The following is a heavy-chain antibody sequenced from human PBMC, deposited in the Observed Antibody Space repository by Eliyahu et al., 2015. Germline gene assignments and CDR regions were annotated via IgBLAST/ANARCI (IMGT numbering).Heavy chain of an antibody. Sequence: QVQLVESGGGVVQPGRSLRLSCAASGFIFSDHVIXWVRQAPGKGLEWVAVIASDGSEKNYADSVAGRFTISRDNSRNMVYLEMSSLRADDTAVYYCARSLRDSSEWWGQGTLVIVSS. V-gene: IGHV3-30*04. CDR2: IASDGSEK. CDR3: ARSLRDSSEW. CDR1: GFIFSDHV. D-gene: IGHD5-24*01. J-gene: IGHJ4*02.